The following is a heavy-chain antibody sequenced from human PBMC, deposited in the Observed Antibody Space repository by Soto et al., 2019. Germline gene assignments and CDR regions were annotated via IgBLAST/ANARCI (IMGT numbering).Heavy chain of an antibody. CDR2: IYHSGST. J-gene: IGHJ5*02. Sequence: SETLSLTCAVSGGSISSGGYSWSWIRQPPGKGPEWIGYIYHSGSTNYNPSLKSRVTISVDTSTNQFSLKLRSVNAADTAVYYCARGYCISSSCYANSLHWFDPWGEGTLVTVS. CDR1: GGSISSGGYS. D-gene: IGHD2-2*01. CDR3: ARGYCISSSCYANSLHWFDP. V-gene: IGHV4-30-2*02.